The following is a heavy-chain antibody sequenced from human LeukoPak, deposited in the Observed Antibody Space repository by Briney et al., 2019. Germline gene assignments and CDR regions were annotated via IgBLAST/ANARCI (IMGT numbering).Heavy chain of an antibody. D-gene: IGHD3-16*01. Sequence: SQTLSLTCTVSGGSVSSGTHYYNWIRQHPGKGLEWIGYIYYTGSTSYNPSLKSRVIMSVDTSMNQLSLRLSSLTAADTAVYYCAASSGVTLGRFWGQGTLVTVSS. CDR3: AASSGVTLGRF. V-gene: IGHV4-31*03. J-gene: IGHJ4*02. CDR1: GGSVSSGTHY. CDR2: IYYTGST.